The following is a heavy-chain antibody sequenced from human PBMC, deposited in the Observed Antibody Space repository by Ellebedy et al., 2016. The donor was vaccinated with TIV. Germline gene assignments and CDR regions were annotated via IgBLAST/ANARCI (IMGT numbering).Heavy chain of an antibody. V-gene: IGHV3-23*01. D-gene: IGHD2-21*01. Sequence: GGSLRLXCAASGFSFSTFDMSWVRQAPGKGLEWVAEISGRDDSRNYADSVKGRFTFSSDNAKNTLYLQMNSLRAEDTAVYYCARSLGDDAFDIWGQGTMVTVSS. J-gene: IGHJ3*02. CDR2: ISGRDDSR. CDR1: GFSFSTFD. CDR3: ARSLGDDAFDI.